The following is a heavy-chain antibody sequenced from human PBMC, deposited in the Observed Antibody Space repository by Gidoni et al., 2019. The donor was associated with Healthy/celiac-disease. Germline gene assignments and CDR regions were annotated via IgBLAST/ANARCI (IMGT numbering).Heavy chain of an antibody. J-gene: IGHJ4*02. D-gene: IGHD5-12*01. CDR3: AKGYSGLFDY. CDR2: ISGSTSTV. V-gene: IGHV3-48*02. CDR1: GFTFSSYS. Sequence: EVQLVESGGGLVQPGGSLRLSCAASGFTFSSYSMNWVRQAPGKGLEWVSYISGSTSTVYYADSVKGRFTISRDNAKNSLYLHMNSLRDEDTAVYYCAKGYSGLFDYWGQGTLVTVSS.